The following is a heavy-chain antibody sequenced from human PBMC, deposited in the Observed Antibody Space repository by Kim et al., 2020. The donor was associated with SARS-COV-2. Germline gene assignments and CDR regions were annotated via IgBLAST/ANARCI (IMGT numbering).Heavy chain of an antibody. CDR2: ISWNSGSI. CDR3: AKDSTRRPGFGGHDNWFDP. CDR1: GFTFDDYA. Sequence: GGSLRLSCAASGFTFDDYAMHWVRQAPGKGLEWVSGISWNSGSIGYADSVKGRFTISRDNAKNSLYLQMNSLRAEDTALYYCAKDSTRRPGFGGHDNWFDPWGQGTLVTVSS. J-gene: IGHJ5*02. V-gene: IGHV3-9*01. D-gene: IGHD3-10*01.